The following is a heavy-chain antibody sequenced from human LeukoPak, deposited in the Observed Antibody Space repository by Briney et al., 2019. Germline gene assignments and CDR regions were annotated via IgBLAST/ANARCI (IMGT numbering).Heavy chain of an antibody. V-gene: IGHV3-30-3*01. CDR1: GFTFSSYA. CDR3: AKGPRDYYYYGMDV. CDR2: ISYDGSNK. Sequence: GGSLRLSCAASGFTFSSYAMHWVRQAPGKGLEWVAVISYDGSNKYYADSVKGRFTISRDNSKNTLYPQMNSLRAEDTAVYYCAKGPRDYYYYGMDVWGQGTTVTVSS. J-gene: IGHJ6*02.